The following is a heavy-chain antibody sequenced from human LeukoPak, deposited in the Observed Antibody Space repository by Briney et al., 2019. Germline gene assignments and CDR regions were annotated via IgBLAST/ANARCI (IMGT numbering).Heavy chain of an antibody. V-gene: IGHV4-34*01. D-gene: IGHD4-17*01. CDR3: ASNPPPRAWIRGLRPYYMDV. CDR1: GGSFGGYY. J-gene: IGHJ6*03. CDR2: INHSGST. Sequence: SETLSLTCAVYGGSFGGYYWSWIRQPPGKGLEWIGEINHSGSTNYNPSLKSRVTISVDTSKNQFSLKLSSVTAADTPVYYCASNPPPRAWIRGLRPYYMDVWGKGTTVTVSS.